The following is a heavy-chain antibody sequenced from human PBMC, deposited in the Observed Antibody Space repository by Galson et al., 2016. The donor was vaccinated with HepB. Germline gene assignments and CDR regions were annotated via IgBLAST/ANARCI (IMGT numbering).Heavy chain of an antibody. CDR2: IDNDGNST. V-gene: IGHV3-74*01. CDR1: GFTLSNYW. J-gene: IGHJ4*02. CDR3: ARGGHYYDSSAEPPDY. Sequence: SLRLSCADSGFTLSNYWMHWVCQAPGKGLVWVSRIDNDGNSTNYAYSVKGRFNCSRDNAENTLYLQMNSLRAEDTAVYYCARGGHYYDSSAEPPDYWGQGTLVTVSS. D-gene: IGHD3-22*01.